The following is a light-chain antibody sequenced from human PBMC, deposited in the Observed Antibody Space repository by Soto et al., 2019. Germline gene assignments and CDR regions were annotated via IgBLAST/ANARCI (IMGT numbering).Light chain of an antibody. V-gene: IGKV3-20*01. Sequence: IVVTLYQATLSLSPGERATLSCRASQSVSSSYLAWYQQKPGQAPRLLIYGASSRATGIPHRFSGSGSGTDFTLTISILEPEDFSVYCCQQYGSSPPAVGQGTKVVI. CDR1: QSVSSSY. CDR3: QQYGSSPPA. CDR2: GAS. J-gene: IGKJ1*01.